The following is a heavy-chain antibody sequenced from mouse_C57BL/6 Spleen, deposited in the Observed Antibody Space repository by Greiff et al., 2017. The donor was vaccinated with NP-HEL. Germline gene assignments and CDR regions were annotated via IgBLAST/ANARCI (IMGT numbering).Heavy chain of an antibody. J-gene: IGHJ2*01. CDR2: INPSSGYT. CDR3: ARSSGGSSFDY. CDR1: GYTFTSYT. D-gene: IGHD1-1*01. V-gene: IGHV1-4*01. Sequence: QVQLQQSGAELARPGASVKMSCKASGYTFTSYTMHWVKQRPGQGLEWIGYINPSSGYTKYNQKFKDKATLTADKSSSTAYMQLSSLTSEDSAVYYCARSSGGSSFDYWGQGTTLTVSS.